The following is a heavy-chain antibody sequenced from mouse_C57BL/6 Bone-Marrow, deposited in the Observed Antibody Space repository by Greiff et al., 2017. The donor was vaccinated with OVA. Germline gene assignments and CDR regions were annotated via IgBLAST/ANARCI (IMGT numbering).Heavy chain of an antibody. Sequence: VQLQQSGAELARPGASVKLSCKASGYTFTSYGISWVKQRPGQGLEWIGEIYPRSGNTYYNEKFKGKATLTADKSSSTAYMELRSLTSDDSAVYFCAKGGSGYGFAYWGQGTLVTVSA. J-gene: IGHJ3*01. D-gene: IGHD3-2*02. CDR1: GYTFTSYG. CDR3: AKGGSGYGFAY. CDR2: IYPRSGNT. V-gene: IGHV1-81*01.